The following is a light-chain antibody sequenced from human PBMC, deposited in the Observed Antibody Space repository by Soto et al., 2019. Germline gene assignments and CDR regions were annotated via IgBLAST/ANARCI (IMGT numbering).Light chain of an antibody. CDR1: QSVSSSY. Sequence: EIELTQSPGTLSLSPGERATLSCRASQSVSSSYLAWYQQKPGQAPRLLIYGASSRAAGIPDRFSGSGSGTEFTLTISSLRPDDFATYYCQHYSGDRATFGQGTKVDIK. V-gene: IGKV3-20*01. CDR2: GAS. J-gene: IGKJ1*01. CDR3: QHYSGDRAT.